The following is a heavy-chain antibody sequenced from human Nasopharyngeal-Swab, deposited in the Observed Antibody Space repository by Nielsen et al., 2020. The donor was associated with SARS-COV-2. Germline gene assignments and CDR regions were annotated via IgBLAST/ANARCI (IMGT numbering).Heavy chain of an antibody. J-gene: IGHJ4*02. Sequence: WIRQPPGKGLEWIGSIYYSGSTYYNPSLKSRVTISVDKSKNQFSLKLSSVTAADTAVYYCASLYSSGWPRPGYWGQGTLVTVSS. V-gene: IGHV4-39*07. CDR3: ASLYSSGWPRPGY. D-gene: IGHD6-19*01. CDR2: IYYSGST.